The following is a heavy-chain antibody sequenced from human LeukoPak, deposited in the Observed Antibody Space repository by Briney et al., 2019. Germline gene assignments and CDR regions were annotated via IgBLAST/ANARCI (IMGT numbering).Heavy chain of an antibody. Sequence: SETLSLTCTVSGGSISGYSWSWIRQPPGKGLEWVGHIYNSGSTDDNPSLKRRVTISVDTSKNRFSLKLSSVTAADTAVYYCARGTYITSGLFDYWGQGTLVTVSS. CDR2: IYNSGST. V-gene: IGHV4-59*01. J-gene: IGHJ4*02. CDR1: GGSISGYS. D-gene: IGHD2-2*01. CDR3: ARGTYITSGLFDY.